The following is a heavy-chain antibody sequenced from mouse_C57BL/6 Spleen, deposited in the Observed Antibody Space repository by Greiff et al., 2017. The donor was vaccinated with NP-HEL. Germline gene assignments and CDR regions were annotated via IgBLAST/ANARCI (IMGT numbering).Heavy chain of an antibody. Sequence: DVQLQESGPGMVKPSQSLSLTCTVTGYSITSGYDWHWIRHFPGNKLEWMGYISYSGSTNYNPSLKSRISITHDTSKNHFFLKLNSVTTEDTATYYCARGGGSSWAMDYWGQGTSVTVSS. V-gene: IGHV3-1*01. CDR3: ARGGGSSWAMDY. CDR1: GYSITSGYD. J-gene: IGHJ4*01. CDR2: ISYSGST. D-gene: IGHD1-1*01.